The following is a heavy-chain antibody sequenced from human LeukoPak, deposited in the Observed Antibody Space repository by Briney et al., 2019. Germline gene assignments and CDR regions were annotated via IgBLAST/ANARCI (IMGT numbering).Heavy chain of an antibody. J-gene: IGHJ4*02. CDR2: IIPIFGTA. CDR3: ERTRHDYGELDY. V-gene: IGHV1-69*06. Sequence: SVKVSCKASGGTFSSYAISWVRQAPGQGLEWMGGIIPIFGTANYAQKFQGRVTITADKSTSNAYMEQSSLKSEDTAVYYWERTRHDYGELDYWGQGTLVTVPS. D-gene: IGHD4-17*01. CDR1: GGTFSSYA.